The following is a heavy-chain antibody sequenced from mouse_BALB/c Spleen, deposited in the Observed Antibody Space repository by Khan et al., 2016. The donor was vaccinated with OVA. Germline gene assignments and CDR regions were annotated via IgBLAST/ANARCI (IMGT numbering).Heavy chain of an antibody. J-gene: IGHJ1*01. CDR2: INTYTGEP. V-gene: IGHV9-1*02. CDR3: ANGYGYFDF. CDR1: GYTFTDHG. Sequence: QIQLVQSGPELKKPGETVRISCKASGYTFTDHGMNWLKQAPGKGLKWMGWINTYTGEPTYTDDFKGRFAFSLETSAITAYLQINNLKNEDMATXCGANGYGYFDFWGAGTTVTVSS.